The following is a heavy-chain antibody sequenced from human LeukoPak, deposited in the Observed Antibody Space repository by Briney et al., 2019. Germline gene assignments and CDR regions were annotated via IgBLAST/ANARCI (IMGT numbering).Heavy chain of an antibody. CDR2: IAGTGGST. Sequence: GGSLRLSCAASGFTFNKYAMNWVRQPPGRGLEWVSSIAGTGGSTYYADSVKGRFTLSRDNSENTLYLQLNSLRAEDTAVYYCARDDGRFGESQDYWGQGTLVTVSS. J-gene: IGHJ4*02. CDR1: GFTFNKYA. CDR3: ARDDGRFGESQDY. V-gene: IGHV3-23*01. D-gene: IGHD3-10*01.